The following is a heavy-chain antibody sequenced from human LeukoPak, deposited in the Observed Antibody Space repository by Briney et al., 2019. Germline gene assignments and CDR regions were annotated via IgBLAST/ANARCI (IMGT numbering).Heavy chain of an antibody. D-gene: IGHD2/OR15-2a*01. CDR3: AKDLFLWYFDL. Sequence: GGSLRLSCAASGFTFSNTWLSWVRQAPGKGLEWVGRIKKKDDGGTADYAAPVKGRFTISRDDSKNTLYLQMNSLRADDTAVYYCAKDLFLWYFDLWGRGTLVTVSS. V-gene: IGHV3-15*01. J-gene: IGHJ2*01. CDR2: IKKKDDGGTA. CDR1: GFTFSNTW.